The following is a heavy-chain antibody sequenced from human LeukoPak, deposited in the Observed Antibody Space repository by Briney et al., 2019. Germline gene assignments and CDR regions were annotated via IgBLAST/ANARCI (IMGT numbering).Heavy chain of an antibody. CDR3: ARDTNYDFWSGYYTGDY. Sequence: PEGSLGLSCAASGFTFSNYWMAWVRQVPGKGLEWVANIKQDGSEKYYVDSVKGRFTISRDNAKNSLYLQMNSLRVEETAVYYCARDTNYDFWSGYYTGDYWGQGTLVTVSS. V-gene: IGHV3-7*01. J-gene: IGHJ4*02. CDR2: IKQDGSEK. D-gene: IGHD3-3*01. CDR1: GFTFSNYW.